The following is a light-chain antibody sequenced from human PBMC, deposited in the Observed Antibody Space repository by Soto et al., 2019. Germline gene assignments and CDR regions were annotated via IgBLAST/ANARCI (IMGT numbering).Light chain of an antibody. Sequence: SLLTQPASVSGSPGQSITISCTGASSDVGNYNYVSWYQQHPDKAPKLIIYEVSNRPSGVSNRFSGSKSGNTASLTISGLQAEDEADYYCSSYTSTSTPFVFGTGTKVTVL. CDR3: SSYTSTSTPFV. CDR2: EVS. CDR1: SSDVGNYNY. V-gene: IGLV2-14*01. J-gene: IGLJ1*01.